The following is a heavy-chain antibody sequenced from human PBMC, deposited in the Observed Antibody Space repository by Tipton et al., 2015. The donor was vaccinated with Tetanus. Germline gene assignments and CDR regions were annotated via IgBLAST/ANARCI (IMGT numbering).Heavy chain of an antibody. CDR3: ARGLPRGPFFFDY. J-gene: IGHJ4*02. V-gene: IGHV4-31*03. Sequence: TLSLTCTVSGASINAGGYLWTWARQHPGKGLEWFGNIYYTERTSYTPSLDSRLSISVDTSKNQFSLRLTSVTAADTAVYYCARGLPRGPFFFDYWGQGKQVTVSS. D-gene: IGHD3-10*01. CDR2: IYYTERT. CDR1: GASINAGGYL.